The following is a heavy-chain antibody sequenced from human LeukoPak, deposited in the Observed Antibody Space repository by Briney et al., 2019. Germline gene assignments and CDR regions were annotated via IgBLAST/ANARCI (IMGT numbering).Heavy chain of an antibody. Sequence: SETLSLTCTVSGGSVNSGTWYWSWIRQPPGKGLEWIGDIYYSGSAYYNPSLKSRVTMSVDTSKNQFSLKLSSVTAADTAVYYCARKPIVNSAWYYFDFWGQGTLVTVSS. CDR2: IYYSGSA. CDR1: GGSVNSGTWY. CDR3: ARKPIVNSAWYYFDF. J-gene: IGHJ4*02. D-gene: IGHD3-22*01. V-gene: IGHV4-39*07.